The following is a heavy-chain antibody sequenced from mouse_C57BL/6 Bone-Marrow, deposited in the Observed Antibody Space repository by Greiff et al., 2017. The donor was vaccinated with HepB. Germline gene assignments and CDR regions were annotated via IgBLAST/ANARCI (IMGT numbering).Heavy chain of an antibody. CDR2: ISNGGGST. CDR1: GFTFSDYY. CDR3: ARQLRNLYFDV. J-gene: IGHJ1*03. Sequence: EVQLVESGGGLVQPGGSLKLSCAASGFTFSDYYMYWVRQTPEKRLEWVAYISNGGGSTYYPDTVKGRFTISRDNAKNTLYLQMSRLKSEDTAMYYCARQLRNLYFDVWGTGTTVTVSS. V-gene: IGHV5-12*01.